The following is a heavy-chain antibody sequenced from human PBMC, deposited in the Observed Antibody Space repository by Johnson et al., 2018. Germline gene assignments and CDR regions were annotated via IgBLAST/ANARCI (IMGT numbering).Heavy chain of an antibody. V-gene: IGHV3-30*09. J-gene: IGHJ3*02. CDR2: ISSDGSNK. Sequence: QVQLQESGGGVVQPGRSLRLSCAASGFTFSSYAMYWVRQAPGKGLEWVAKISSDGSNKYFGDSVKGRFAISRDTSKNTLYLQMNSLRAEDAAVYYCAGGGAYYYGSGFDAFDIWGQGTMVTVS. D-gene: IGHD3-10*01. CDR3: AGGGAYYYGSGFDAFDI. CDR1: GFTFSSYA.